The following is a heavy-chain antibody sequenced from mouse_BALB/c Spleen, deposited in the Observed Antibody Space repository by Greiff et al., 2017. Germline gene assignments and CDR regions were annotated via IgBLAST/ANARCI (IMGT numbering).Heavy chain of an antibody. Sequence: EVKLMESGGGLVKPGGSLKLSCAASGFTFSSYAMSWVRQTPEKRLEWVASISSGGSTYYPDSVKGRFTISRDNARNILYLQMSSLRSEDTAMYYCARGGYHDAMDYWGQGTSVTVSS. J-gene: IGHJ4*01. CDR2: ISSGGST. CDR1: GFTFSSYA. V-gene: IGHV5-6-5*01. D-gene: IGHD2-2*01. CDR3: ARGGYHDAMDY.